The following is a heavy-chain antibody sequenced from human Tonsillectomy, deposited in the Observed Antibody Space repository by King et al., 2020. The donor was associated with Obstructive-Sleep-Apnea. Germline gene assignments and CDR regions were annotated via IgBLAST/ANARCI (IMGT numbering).Heavy chain of an antibody. CDR2: SYFSGST. CDR1: GGSISSYY. D-gene: IGHD3-16*01. Sequence: QLQESGPGLVKPSETLSLTCTVSGGSISSYYWSWIRHPPGKGLEWIGCSYFSGSTNYNPSPKSRVTISVDTSKNQFSLKLGSVTAADTAVYYCARGRDLTGLKYYYYGMDVWGQGTTVTVSS. J-gene: IGHJ6*02. V-gene: IGHV4-59*01. CDR3: ARGRDLTGLKYYYYGMDV.